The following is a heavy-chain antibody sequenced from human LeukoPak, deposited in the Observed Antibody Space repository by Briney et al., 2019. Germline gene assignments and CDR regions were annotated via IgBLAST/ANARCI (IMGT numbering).Heavy chain of an antibody. CDR2: IYYSGSI. D-gene: IGHD5-18*01. CDR1: GGSISSYY. J-gene: IGHJ3*02. Sequence: PSETLSLTCTVSGGSISSYYWSWIRQPPGKGLEWIGYIYYSGSINYNPSLKNRVTISVDTSKNQFSLKLSSVTAADTAVYYCARSGYSYDYAFDIWGQGTMVTVSS. V-gene: IGHV4-59*01. CDR3: ARSGYSYDYAFDI.